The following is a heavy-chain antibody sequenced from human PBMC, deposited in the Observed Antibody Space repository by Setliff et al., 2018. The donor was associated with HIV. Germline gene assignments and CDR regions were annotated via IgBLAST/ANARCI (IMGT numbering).Heavy chain of an antibody. J-gene: IGHJ4*02. D-gene: IGHD6-6*01. Sequence: ASVKVSCKTSGGIISWVRQAPGQGLEWMGRIIPVGGKTNYAQKFQGRVTISADKSTSTVYMELSSLRSDDTAVYYCATGLSSTDPSSNSWGQGTPVTVSS. CDR2: IIPVGGKT. CDR3: ATGLSSTDPSSNS. CDR1: GGI. V-gene: IGHV1-69*04.